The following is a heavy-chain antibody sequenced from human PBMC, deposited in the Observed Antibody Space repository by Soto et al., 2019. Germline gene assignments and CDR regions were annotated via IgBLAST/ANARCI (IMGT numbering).Heavy chain of an antibody. CDR2: IWYDGSNK. V-gene: IGHV3-33*08. D-gene: IGHD2-2*01. J-gene: IGHJ6*02. Sequence: QVQLQQWGAGLLKPSETLSLTCAVYGGSFSGYYWSWIRQPPGKGLEWVAVIWYDGSNKYYADSVKGRFTISRDNSKNTLYLQMNSLRAEDTAVYYCARDRIVVVPAAIYYYYGMDVWGQGTTVTVSS. CDR1: GGSFSGYY. CDR3: ARDRIVVVPAAIYYYYGMDV.